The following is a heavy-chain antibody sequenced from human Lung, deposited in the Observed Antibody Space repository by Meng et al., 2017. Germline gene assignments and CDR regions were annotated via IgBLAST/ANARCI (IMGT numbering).Heavy chain of an antibody. D-gene: IGHD5-24*01. Sequence: EVQLVESGGGLVQPVGSLRLSCAASGFTFSTYWMHWARQAPGKGLVGVSHINTDGSSTNYADSVKGRFTISRDNAKNTLYLQMNSLRAEDTAVYYCGRSDGYIRDWGQGTLVTVSS. CDR3: GRSDGYIRD. J-gene: IGHJ4*02. V-gene: IGHV3-74*01. CDR2: INTDGSST. CDR1: GFTFSTYW.